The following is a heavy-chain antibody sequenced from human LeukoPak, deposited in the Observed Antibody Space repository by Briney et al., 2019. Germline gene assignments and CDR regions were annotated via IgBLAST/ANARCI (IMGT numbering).Heavy chain of an antibody. CDR2: INTNTGNP. Sequence: ASVKVSCKASGYTFTSYAMNWVRQAPGQGLEWMGWINTNTGNPTYAQGFTGRFVFSLDTSVSTAYLQISSLKAEDTAVYYCARDGRITIFGVVIGTGADYWGQGTLVTVSS. D-gene: IGHD3-3*01. CDR1: GYTFTSYA. CDR3: ARDGRITIFGVVIGTGADY. J-gene: IGHJ4*02. V-gene: IGHV7-4-1*02.